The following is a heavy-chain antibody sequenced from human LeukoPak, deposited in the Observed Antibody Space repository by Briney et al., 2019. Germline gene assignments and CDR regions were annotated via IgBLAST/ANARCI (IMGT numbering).Heavy chain of an antibody. D-gene: IGHD3-22*01. V-gene: IGHV3-23*01. CDR3: AKGSYYYDSADYFDY. J-gene: IGHJ4*02. CDR2: LSGSGGNT. CDR1: GFTFSSYA. Sequence: QPGGSLRLSCAASGFTFSSYAMSWVRQAPGKGLEWVSTLSGSGGNTYYADSVKGRVTISRDNSKNTLYLQMNSLRAEDTAVYLCAKGSYYYDSADYFDYWGQGTLVTVSS.